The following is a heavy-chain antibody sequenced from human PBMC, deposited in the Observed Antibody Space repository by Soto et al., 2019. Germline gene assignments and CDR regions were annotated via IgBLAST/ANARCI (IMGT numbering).Heavy chain of an antibody. D-gene: IGHD4-17*01. J-gene: IGHJ6*03. CDR1: GYTFTSYD. V-gene: IGHV1-8*01. CDR2: MNPNSGNT. Sequence: ASVKVSCKAPGYTFTSYDIDWVRQATGQGLEWMGWMNPNSGNTGYAQKFQGRVTMTRNTSISTAYMELSSLRPEDTAVYYCARVCGDPFYYYYYMDVWGKGTTVTVSS. CDR3: ARVCGDPFYYYYYMDV.